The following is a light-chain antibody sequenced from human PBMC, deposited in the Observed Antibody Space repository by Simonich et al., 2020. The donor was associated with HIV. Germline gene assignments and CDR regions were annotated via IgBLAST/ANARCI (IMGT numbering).Light chain of an antibody. CDR3: MQSNQLRT. CDR2: EVS. CDR1: PSLLHSDGKTY. Sequence: DIVMTQTPLSLSVTPGQPASISCKSSPSLLHSDGKTYLYWYLQKPGQSPQLLIYEVSNRCSGVPDRFSGSGSGTDFTLKISRVEAEDVGVYYCMQSNQLRTIGQGTKVEIK. J-gene: IGKJ1*01. V-gene: IGKV2D-29*02.